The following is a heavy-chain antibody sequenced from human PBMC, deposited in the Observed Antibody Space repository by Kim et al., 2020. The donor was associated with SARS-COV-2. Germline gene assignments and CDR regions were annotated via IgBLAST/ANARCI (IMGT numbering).Heavy chain of an antibody. V-gene: IGHV3-30*18. CDR3: AKEYTSGWYVLGN. J-gene: IGHJ4*02. Sequence: GGSLRLSCAASGFTFSTYGLHWVRQAPGKGLEWVAVRSYDGSSKYYADSVKGRFTISGDNSKNTLYLQMNSLGPEDTAVYFCAKEYTSGWYVLGNWGQGTLVTVSS. CDR2: RSYDGSSK. D-gene: IGHD6-19*01. CDR1: GFTFSTYG.